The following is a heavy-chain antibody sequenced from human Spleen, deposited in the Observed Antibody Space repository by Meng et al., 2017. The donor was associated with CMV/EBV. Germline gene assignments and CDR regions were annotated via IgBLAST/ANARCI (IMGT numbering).Heavy chain of an antibody. CDR1: GFTFSSYW. D-gene: IGHD3-10*01. J-gene: IGHJ4*02. V-gene: IGHV3-48*04. CDR3: AKDSGFYFDY. CDR2: ISSSGSTI. Sequence: ETLSLTCAASGFTFSSYWMSWVRQAPGKGLEWVSYISSSGSTIYYADSVKGRFTISRDNAKNSLYLQMNSLRAEDTAVYYCAKDSGFYFDYWGQGTLVTVSS.